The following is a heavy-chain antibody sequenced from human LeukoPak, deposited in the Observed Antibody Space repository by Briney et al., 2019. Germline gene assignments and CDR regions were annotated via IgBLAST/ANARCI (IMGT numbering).Heavy chain of an antibody. CDR2: MSYDGSNK. CDR3: ARDLEGQLVLGLDY. D-gene: IGHD6-6*01. CDR1: GFTLSSYA. V-gene: IGHV3-30-3*01. Sequence: GGSLRLSCAASGFTLSSYAMHWVRQAPGKGLEWVAVMSYDGSNKYYADSVKGRFTISRDNSKNTLYLQMNSLRAEDTAVYYCARDLEGQLVLGLDYWGQGTLVTVSS. J-gene: IGHJ4*02.